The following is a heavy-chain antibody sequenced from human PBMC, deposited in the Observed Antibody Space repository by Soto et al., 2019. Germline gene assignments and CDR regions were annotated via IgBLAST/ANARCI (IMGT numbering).Heavy chain of an antibody. V-gene: IGHV3-23*01. Sequence: GGSLRLRCAVVGLTCVGHAMRWVLKAKGKGRGGGSAISGSGGSRGDAGSVKGRFTSPRDHSKNTLYLQMNSLRAEDTAVFFFEKKTTYELNSRSLDACGNGIPITVSS. D-gene: IGHD1-1*01. J-gene: IGHJ6*04. CDR1: GLTCVGHA. CDR2: ISGSGGSR. CDR3: EKKTTYELNSRSLDA.